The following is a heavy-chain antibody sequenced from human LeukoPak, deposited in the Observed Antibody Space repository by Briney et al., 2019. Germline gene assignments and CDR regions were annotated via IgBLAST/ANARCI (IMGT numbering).Heavy chain of an antibody. CDR3: VRRGSSTSFEY. J-gene: IGHJ4*02. D-gene: IGHD5/OR15-5a*01. Sequence: GGSLTLSCTASGFTFRNYEMTWVRQAPGKGLEWVSYISSSGTTMFYADSVKGRFTISRDNAQNSLYLQMNSLRADDTGVYYCVRRGSSTSFEYWGQGTQVTVSS. CDR2: ISSSGTTM. V-gene: IGHV3-48*03. CDR1: GFTFRNYE.